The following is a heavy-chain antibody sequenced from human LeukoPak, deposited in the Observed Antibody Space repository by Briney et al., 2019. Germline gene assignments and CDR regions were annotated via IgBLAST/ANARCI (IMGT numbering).Heavy chain of an antibody. CDR2: IYYSGST. Sequence: PSETLSLTCTVSGGSISSYYWSWIRQPPGKGLEWIGYIYYSGSTNYNPSLKSRVTISVDTSKNQFSLKLGSVTAADTAVYYCARDGYNERSFDIWGQGTMVTVSS. CDR3: ARDGYNERSFDI. CDR1: GGSISSYY. V-gene: IGHV4-59*01. D-gene: IGHD5-24*01. J-gene: IGHJ3*02.